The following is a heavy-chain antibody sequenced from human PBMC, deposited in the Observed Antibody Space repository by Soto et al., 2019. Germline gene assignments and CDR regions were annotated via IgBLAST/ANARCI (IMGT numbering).Heavy chain of an antibody. J-gene: IGHJ5*02. D-gene: IGHD1-26*01. CDR3: ARSYYDSTGFAVGP. CDR2: MYFGGSF. V-gene: IGHV4-59*08. Sequence: QTQLQESGPGLVKPSETLSLNCTVSGASVSDGYWSWIRQPPGKGLEWIGFMYFGGSFNYNPSLTSRATISVDTSNNQNSLKLTSVTAADTAVYYCARSYYDSTGFAVGPWGQGTLVTVSS. CDR1: GASVSDGY.